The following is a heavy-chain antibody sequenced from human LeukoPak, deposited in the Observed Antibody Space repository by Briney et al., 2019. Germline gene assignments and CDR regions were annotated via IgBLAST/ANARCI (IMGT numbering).Heavy chain of an antibody. Sequence: SETLSLTCTVSGGSIISSNHYWGWTRQPPGKGLEWFGSISYSGGTAYNPSLRSRVTISVDTSKNQFSLKVDSVTAADTAVYYCAREVEYYDSSGYRPHAFDIWGQGTLVTVSS. V-gene: IGHV4-39*02. D-gene: IGHD3-22*01. CDR1: GGSIISSNHY. CDR3: AREVEYYDSSGYRPHAFDI. J-gene: IGHJ3*02. CDR2: ISYSGGT.